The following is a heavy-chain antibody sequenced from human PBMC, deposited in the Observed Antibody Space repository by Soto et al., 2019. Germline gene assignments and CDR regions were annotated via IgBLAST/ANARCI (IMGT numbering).Heavy chain of an antibody. CDR2: VSWESVSV. Sequence: EVRLVESGGGLVQPGRSLRLSCEASGFIFDDYAMQWVRQAPEKGLEWVSGVSWESVSVEYVDSVKDRFNIYRDNAKNSLSLKMNSLSAEDTALYYCVKDMGHWFDPWGQGTLVTVSS. CDR3: VKDMGHWFDP. V-gene: IGHV3-9*01. J-gene: IGHJ5*02. CDR1: GFIFDDYA.